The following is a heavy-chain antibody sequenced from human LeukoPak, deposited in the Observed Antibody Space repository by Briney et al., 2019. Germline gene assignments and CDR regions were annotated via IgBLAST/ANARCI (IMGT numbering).Heavy chain of an antibody. Sequence: SSETLSLTCTVSGGSISSSSYYWGWLRQPPGKGLEWIVSIYHSGSTYYNPSLKSQVTISVDTSKNQFSLKLSSVTAADTAVYYCAAGSESYDSRGYSYYFDYWGQGTLVTVSS. CDR1: GGSISSSSYY. J-gene: IGHJ4*02. V-gene: IGHV4-39*07. CDR2: IYHSGST. CDR3: AAGSESYDSRGYSYYFDY. D-gene: IGHD3-22*01.